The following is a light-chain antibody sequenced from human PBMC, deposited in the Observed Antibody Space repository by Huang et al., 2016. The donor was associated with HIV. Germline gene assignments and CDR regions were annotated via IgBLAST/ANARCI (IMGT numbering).Light chain of an antibody. J-gene: IGKJ2*01. CDR1: QAIAKS. CDR2: AAS. Sequence: DIQMTQSPSSLSASVRNRVTITCRASQAIAKSLAWYQQKPGKAPKLLLYAASRLESGVPSRCSGSGSGTDYTLTISSLQPEDFATYYCQQYHSTPYTCGQGTKLEIK. V-gene: IGKV1-NL1*01. CDR3: QQYHSTPYT.